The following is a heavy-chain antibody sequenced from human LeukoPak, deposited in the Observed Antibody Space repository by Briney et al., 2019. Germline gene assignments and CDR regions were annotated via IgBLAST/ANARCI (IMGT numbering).Heavy chain of an antibody. CDR2: IYYSGST. CDR1: GGSISSSSYY. J-gene: IGHJ4*02. V-gene: IGHV4-39*01. CDR3: ASVLKYQLLYYFDY. Sequence: SETLSLTCTVSGGSISSSSYYWGWIRQPPGKGLEWIGSIYYSGSTYYNPSLNSRVTISVDTSKNQFSLKLSSVTAADTAVYYCASVLKYQLLYYFDYWGQGTLVTVSS. D-gene: IGHD2-2*01.